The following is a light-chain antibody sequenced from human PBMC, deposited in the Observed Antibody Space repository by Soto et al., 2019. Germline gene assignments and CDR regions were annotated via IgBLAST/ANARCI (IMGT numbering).Light chain of an antibody. CDR1: QSISSW. J-gene: IGKJ4*01. CDR2: KAS. V-gene: IGKV1-5*03. Sequence: DIQMTQSPSTLSASVGDRVTITCRASQSISSWLAWYQQKPGKAPKLLIYKASNLESGVPSRFSGSGSGTEFILTISSLQPGDLATYYCQHYNSFPLTFGGGTKVEIK. CDR3: QHYNSFPLT.